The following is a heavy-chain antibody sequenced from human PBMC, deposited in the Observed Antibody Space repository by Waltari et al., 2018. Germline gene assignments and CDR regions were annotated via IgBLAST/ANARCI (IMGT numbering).Heavy chain of an antibody. CDR1: GYTFTSYA. D-gene: IGHD3-22*01. J-gene: IGHJ4*02. Sequence: QVQLVQSGAEVKKPGAPVKVSCKASGYTFTSYAMHWVRQAPGQRLEWMGWINAGNGKTKYSQKFQGRVTITRDTSASTAYMELSSLRSEDTAVYYCARPTAPTALYDSSGYLPFDYWGQGTLVTVSS. V-gene: IGHV1-3*01. CDR3: ARPTAPTALYDSSGYLPFDY. CDR2: INAGNGKT.